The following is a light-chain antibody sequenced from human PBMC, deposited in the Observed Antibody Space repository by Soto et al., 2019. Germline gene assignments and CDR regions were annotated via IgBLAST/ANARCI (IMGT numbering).Light chain of an antibody. Sequence: EIVLTQSPGTLSLSPGERATLSCRATQSVSANYLAWYQQKSGQAPSLLIYDTSIRATGIPDRFSGSGSGTDFTLTISRLEPEDVAVYYCQQYANSPLTFGGGTKVEIK. CDR3: QQYANSPLT. J-gene: IGKJ4*01. V-gene: IGKV3-20*01. CDR1: QSVSANY. CDR2: DTS.